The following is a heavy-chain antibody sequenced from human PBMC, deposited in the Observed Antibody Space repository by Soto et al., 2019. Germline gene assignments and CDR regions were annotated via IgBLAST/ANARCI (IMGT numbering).Heavy chain of an antibody. Sequence: QVQLVQSGAEVKKPGSSVKVSCKASGGTFSSYTISWVRQAPGQGLEWMGRIIPILGIANYAQKFQGRVTITADKSTSTDYMELRSLRSEDTAVYYCARVITAVGAKTAAFDIWGQGTMVTVSS. CDR3: ARVITAVGAKTAAFDI. J-gene: IGHJ3*02. D-gene: IGHD1-26*01. V-gene: IGHV1-69*02. CDR2: IIPILGIA. CDR1: GGTFSSYT.